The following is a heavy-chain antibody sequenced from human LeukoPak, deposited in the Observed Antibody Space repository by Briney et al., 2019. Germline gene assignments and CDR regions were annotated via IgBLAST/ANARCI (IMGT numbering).Heavy chain of an antibody. CDR2: FDPEDGET. V-gene: IGHV1-24*01. D-gene: IGHD3-3*01. J-gene: IGHJ4*02. CDR3: ATLNSLRFLEWPLGDF. CDR1: GYTLTELS. Sequence: ASVKVSCKVSGYTLTELSMHWVRQAPGKGLEWMGAFDPEDGETVYAQKFQGRITMTEDTSTDTAFLGLSSLRSEDTAVYYCATLNSLRFLEWPLGDFWGQGTLVIVSS.